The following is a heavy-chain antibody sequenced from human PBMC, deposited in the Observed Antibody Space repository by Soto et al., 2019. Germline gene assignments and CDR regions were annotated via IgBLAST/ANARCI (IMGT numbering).Heavy chain of an antibody. J-gene: IGHJ3*02. CDR2: ISSSSSTI. CDR1: VFTFSSYS. D-gene: IGHD3-10*01. Sequence: GGSLRLSCAASVFTFSSYSMNWVRQAPGKGLEWVSYISSSSSTIYYADSVKGRFTISRDNAKNSLYLQMNSLRAEDTAVYYCARDRGHDAFDIWGQGTMVTVSS. CDR3: ARDRGHDAFDI. V-gene: IGHV3-48*01.